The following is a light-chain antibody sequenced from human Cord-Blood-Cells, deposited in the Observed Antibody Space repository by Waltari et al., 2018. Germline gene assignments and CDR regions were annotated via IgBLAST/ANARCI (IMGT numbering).Light chain of an antibody. J-gene: IGKJ4*01. V-gene: IGKV1-33*01. CDR2: DAS. CDR3: PQYDNLLT. Sequence: DIQMTQSPSSLSASVGDRVTITCQASQDISNYLNWYQQKPGKAPKLLIYDASNLETGVPSRFGGSGSWTDFTFTISSLQPEAIATYYCPQYDNLLTVGGGTKVEIK. CDR1: QDISNY.